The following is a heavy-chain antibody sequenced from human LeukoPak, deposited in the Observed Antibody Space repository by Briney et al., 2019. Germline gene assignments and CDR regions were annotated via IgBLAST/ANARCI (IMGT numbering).Heavy chain of an antibody. V-gene: IGHV3-7*01. Sequence: PGGSLRLSCEASGFTFSSHCMGWVRQAPGEGMEWVANIKQDGSEKYYVDSVKGRFTISRDNAKNSLYLQMSILRAADTAVYYCARVRIAVALSAFDIWGQGTMVTVSS. J-gene: IGHJ3*02. D-gene: IGHD6-19*01. CDR2: IKQDGSEK. CDR1: GFTFSSHC. CDR3: ARVRIAVALSAFDI.